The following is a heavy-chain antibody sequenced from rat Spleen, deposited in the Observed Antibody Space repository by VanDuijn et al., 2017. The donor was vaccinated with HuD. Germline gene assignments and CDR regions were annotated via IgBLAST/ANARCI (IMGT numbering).Heavy chain of an antibody. V-gene: IGHV2S12*01. D-gene: IGHD1-4*01. Sequence: QVQLKESGPGLVQPSQTLSLTCTVSGFSLTNNGVSWVRQPPGKGLEWIAAISSGGSTYYNSALKSRLSISRDTSKSQVFLKMNSLQTEGTAIYFCTGDRHSPGVMDAWGQGASVTVSS. CDR1: GFSLTNNG. CDR3: TGDRHSPGVMDA. CDR2: ISSGGST. J-gene: IGHJ4*01.